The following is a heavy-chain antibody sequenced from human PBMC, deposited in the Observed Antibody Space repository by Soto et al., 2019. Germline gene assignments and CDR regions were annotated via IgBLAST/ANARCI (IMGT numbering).Heavy chain of an antibody. CDR3: ARVRHHYGSGSYAYYSGMDV. CDR2: IYPGDSDT. V-gene: IGHV5-51*01. CDR1: GYSFTSYW. D-gene: IGHD3-10*01. J-gene: IGHJ6*02. Sequence: GESLKISCKGSGYSFTSYWIGRVRQMPEKGLECMGIIYPGDSDTRYSPSFQGQVTISADKSISTAYLQWSSLKASDTAMYYCARVRHHYGSGSYAYYSGMDVWGQGTTVTV.